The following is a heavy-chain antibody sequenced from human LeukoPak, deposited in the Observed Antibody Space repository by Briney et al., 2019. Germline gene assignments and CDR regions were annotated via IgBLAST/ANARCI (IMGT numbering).Heavy chain of an antibody. V-gene: IGHV3-73*01. CDR2: IRSKANSYAT. D-gene: IGHD3-10*01. CDR1: GFTFSDSA. J-gene: IGHJ4*02. Sequence: GGSLRLSCAASGFTFSDSAMHWVRQASGKGLEWVGRIRSKANSYATAYAASVKGRFTISRDDSKNTAYLQMNSLKTEDTAVYYCTRRYVGYYGSGSYDFDYWGQGTLVTVSS. CDR3: TRRYVGYYGSGSYDFDY.